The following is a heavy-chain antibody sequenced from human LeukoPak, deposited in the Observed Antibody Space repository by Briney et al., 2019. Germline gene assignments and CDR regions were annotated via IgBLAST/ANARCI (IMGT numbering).Heavy chain of an antibody. Sequence: ASMKVSCKAFGYTFGAYFMHWVRQAPGQGLEWMGWINPDNGGTRYAQRFQDRVTMTRDTSITTAYMELRSLKSDDTAVYYCARAGAMIASDYYYYMDVWGNGTTVTVSS. CDR3: ARAGAMIASDYYYYMDV. J-gene: IGHJ6*03. V-gene: IGHV1-2*02. CDR2: INPDNGGT. CDR1: GYTFGAYF. D-gene: IGHD3-16*01.